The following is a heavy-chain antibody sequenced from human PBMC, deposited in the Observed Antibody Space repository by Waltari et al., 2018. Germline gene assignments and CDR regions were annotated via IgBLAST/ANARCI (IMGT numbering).Heavy chain of an antibody. CDR1: GGSLSSYY. Sequence: QVQLRESGPGLLKPSETLSPTCSVSGGSLSSYYWNWIRQPAGKGLEWIGRMYFTGIMDYNPSLQSRVTMSVDTSKNQFFLNLTSVTAADTAVYYCATDGLSRSLSHWGQGALVTVSS. V-gene: IGHV4-4*07. D-gene: IGHD6-19*01. J-gene: IGHJ4*02. CDR2: MYFTGIM. CDR3: ATDGLSRSLSH.